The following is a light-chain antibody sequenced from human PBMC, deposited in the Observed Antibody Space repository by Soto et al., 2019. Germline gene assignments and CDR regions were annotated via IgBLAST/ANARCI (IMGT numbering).Light chain of an antibody. Sequence: EIVLKQSPGTLSLYPGQRATLSCRASQSVSSSYLAWYQQKPGQAPRLLIYGASSRATGIPDRFSGSGSGTDFTLTISRLEPEDFAVYYCQQYGSSPELTFGGGTKVDIK. CDR2: GAS. J-gene: IGKJ4*01. CDR1: QSVSSSY. CDR3: QQYGSSPELT. V-gene: IGKV3-20*01.